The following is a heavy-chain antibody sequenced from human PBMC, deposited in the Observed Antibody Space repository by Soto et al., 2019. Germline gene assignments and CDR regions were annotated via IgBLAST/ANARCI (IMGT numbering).Heavy chain of an antibody. CDR1: GISLSTSGVG. J-gene: IGHJ3*02. D-gene: IGHD1-1*01. V-gene: IGHV2-5*01. Sequence: SGPTLVNPTQTLTLTCTLSGISLSTSGVGLGWIRQTPGKALEWLALVYWNDDKHYSPSLKSRLTITKDTSKNQAILTMTNMDPVDTATYFCARGLATLPVFAFDIWGQGTVVTVAS. CDR3: ARGLATLPVFAFDI. CDR2: VYWNDDK.